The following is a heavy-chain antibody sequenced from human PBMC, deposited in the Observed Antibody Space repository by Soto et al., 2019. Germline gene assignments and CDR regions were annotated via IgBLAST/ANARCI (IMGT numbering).Heavy chain of an antibody. CDR3: ARMVRGGYSSSSAIDY. CDR1: GGSISSYY. V-gene: IGHV4-4*07. D-gene: IGHD6-6*01. J-gene: IGHJ4*02. CDR2: IYSSGST. Sequence: QVQLQESGPGLVKSSETLSLTCTVSGGSISSYYWSWIRQPAGKGLEWIGRIYSSGSTNYNPSLNGRVNMAVDTSKNQFSLKLSSVTAADTAVYYCARMVRGGYSSSSAIDYWGQGTLVTVSS.